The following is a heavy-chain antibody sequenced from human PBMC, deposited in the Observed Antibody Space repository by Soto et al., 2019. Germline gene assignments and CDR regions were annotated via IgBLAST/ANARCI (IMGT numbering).Heavy chain of an antibody. V-gene: IGHV4-59*13. D-gene: IGHD2-8*01. J-gene: IGHJ4*02. CDR1: VTSISIYY. Sequence: PSETLSLTCTFSVTSISIYYWIWIRQPPGKGLEWIANIHYSGTTNYNPSLASRVTLSVDTSKNQFSLKMTSVTAADRAMYFCARYNSYAIDYWGRGTMVTVSS. CDR2: IHYSGTT. CDR3: ARYNSYAIDY.